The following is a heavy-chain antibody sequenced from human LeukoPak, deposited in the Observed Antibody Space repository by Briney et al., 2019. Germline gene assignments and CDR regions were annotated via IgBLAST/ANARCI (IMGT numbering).Heavy chain of an antibody. CDR2: ISSYNGNT. V-gene: IGHV1-18*01. Sequence: ASVKVSCKASGYTFINYGISWERQAPGQGLEWMGWISSYNGNTIYAQKLQGRVTMTTDTSTSTAYMELRSLRSDDTAVYYCARDYDFSGFDPWGQGTLVTVSS. CDR1: GYTFINYG. D-gene: IGHD3-3*01. CDR3: ARDYDFSGFDP. J-gene: IGHJ5*02.